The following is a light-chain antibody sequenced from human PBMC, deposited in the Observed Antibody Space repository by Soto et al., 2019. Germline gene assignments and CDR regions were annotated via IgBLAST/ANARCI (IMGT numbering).Light chain of an antibody. J-gene: IGKJ4*01. CDR1: QSVRNKY. V-gene: IGKV3-20*01. CDR2: DVS. Sequence: EIVLTQSPGTLSSSPGERATLSCRASQSVRNKYLAWYQQKPRQPPRFLIYDVSTRAAGIPDRFSGSGSGTDFTLTISRLEPEDFAVYYCQQYGSTPLTFGGGTKVEIE. CDR3: QQYGSTPLT.